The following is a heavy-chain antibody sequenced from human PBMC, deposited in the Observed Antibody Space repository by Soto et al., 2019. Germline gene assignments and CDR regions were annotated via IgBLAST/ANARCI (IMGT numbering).Heavy chain of an antibody. J-gene: IGHJ3*02. Sequence: SETLSLTCTVPGGSISSYYWSWIRQPPGKGLEWIGYIYYSGSTNYNPSLKSRVTISVDTSKNQFSLKLSSVTAADTAVYYCARGARDYDILTGYFSGAFDIWGQGTMVTVSS. V-gene: IGHV4-59*01. D-gene: IGHD3-9*01. CDR3: ARGARDYDILTGYFSGAFDI. CDR1: GGSISSYY. CDR2: IYYSGST.